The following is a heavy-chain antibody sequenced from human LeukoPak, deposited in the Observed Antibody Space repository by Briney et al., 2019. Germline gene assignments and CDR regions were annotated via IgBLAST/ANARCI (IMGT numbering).Heavy chain of an antibody. CDR3: ARGRPHGNDY. V-gene: IGHV3-74*01. Sequence: GGSLRLSCAASGFTFSSYWMNWVRQAPGKGLVWVSCIASGGSSTTYADSVKGRFSISRDNAKNTLYLQMNSLRVEDTAVYYCARGRPHGNDYWGQGTLVTVSS. CDR1: GFTFSSYW. CDR2: IASGGSST. J-gene: IGHJ4*02. D-gene: IGHD4-23*01.